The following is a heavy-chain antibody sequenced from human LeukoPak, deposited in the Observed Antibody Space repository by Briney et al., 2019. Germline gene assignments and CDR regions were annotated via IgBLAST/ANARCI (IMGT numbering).Heavy chain of an antibody. V-gene: IGHV3-74*01. Sequence: GGSLRLSCAASGFTFSSHWMHWVRQPPGKGLVWVSRINGDGGSTNYADSVKGRFTTSRDNAKNSLYLQMNSLRAEDTAVYYCARAMDYWGQGTLVTVSS. J-gene: IGHJ4*02. CDR3: ARAMDY. CDR1: GFTFSSHW. CDR2: INGDGGST.